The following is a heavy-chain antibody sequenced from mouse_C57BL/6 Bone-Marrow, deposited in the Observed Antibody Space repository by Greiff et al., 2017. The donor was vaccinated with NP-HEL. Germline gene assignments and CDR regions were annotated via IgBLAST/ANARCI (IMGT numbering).Heavy chain of an antibody. Sequence: QVQLQQPGAELVKPGASVKLSCKASGYTFTSYWMQWVKQRPGQGLEWIGEIDPSDGYTNYNQKFKGKATLTVDTSSSTAYMQISRLTSEDAAVYYCARYPFAYWGRGTLVTVTA. CDR3: ARYPFAY. V-gene: IGHV1-50*01. CDR1: GYTFTSYW. J-gene: IGHJ3*01. CDR2: IDPSDGYT.